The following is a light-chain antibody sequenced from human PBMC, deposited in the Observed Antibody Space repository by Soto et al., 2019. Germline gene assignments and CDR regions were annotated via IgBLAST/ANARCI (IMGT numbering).Light chain of an antibody. Sequence: DIQMTQSPSSLSASVGDRVTITCRAIQSISSYLNWYQQKPWKAPKLLIYAASSLQSGVPSRFSGSGSGTDFTLTISSLQPEDFATYYCQQSYSTPYTFGQGTKLEIK. CDR2: AAS. J-gene: IGKJ2*01. CDR3: QQSYSTPYT. V-gene: IGKV1-39*01. CDR1: QSISSY.